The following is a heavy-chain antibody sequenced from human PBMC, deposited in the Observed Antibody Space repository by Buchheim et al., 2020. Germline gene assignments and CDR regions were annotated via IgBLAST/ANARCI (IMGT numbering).Heavy chain of an antibody. V-gene: IGHV3-48*01. Sequence: EVQLLESGGGLVQPGGSLRLPCAASGFTFSSYSMNWVRQAPGKGLEWVSYISSSSSTIYYADSVKGRFTISRDNSKNTLYLQMNSLRAEDTAVYYCAREAYGDYYWGQGTL. CDR2: ISSSSSTI. D-gene: IGHD4-17*01. J-gene: IGHJ4*02. CDR1: GFTFSSYS. CDR3: AREAYGDYY.